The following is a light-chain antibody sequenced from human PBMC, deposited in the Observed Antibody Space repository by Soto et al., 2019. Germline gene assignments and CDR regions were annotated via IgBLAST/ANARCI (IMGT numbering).Light chain of an antibody. CDR3: QQYYRNPWT. CDR2: WAS. Sequence: DTVMTQSPDSLAVSLGERATLNCKSSQSVLYSSNNKNYIALYQQKPGQPPRLLIYWASTRESGVPDRFSGSGSGTEFTLTISSLQAEDVAVYYCQQYYRNPWTFGQGTKVEIK. J-gene: IGKJ1*01. CDR1: QSVLYSSNNKNY. V-gene: IGKV4-1*01.